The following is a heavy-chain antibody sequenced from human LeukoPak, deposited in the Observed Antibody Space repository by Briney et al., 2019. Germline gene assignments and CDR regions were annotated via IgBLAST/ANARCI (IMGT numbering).Heavy chain of an antibody. J-gene: IGHJ5*02. CDR3: ARDRETYSNNWFDP. V-gene: IGHV3-7*01. CDR2: IKQDGSEK. D-gene: IGHD2-15*01. Sequence: GGSLRLSCAASGFNFSSYWMSWCRQALGEGLEWVANIKQDGSEKYYVGSVKGRFTISRDNAKNSLYLQMNSLRAEDTAVYYCARDRETYSNNWFDPWGQGTLVTVSS. CDR1: GFNFSSYW.